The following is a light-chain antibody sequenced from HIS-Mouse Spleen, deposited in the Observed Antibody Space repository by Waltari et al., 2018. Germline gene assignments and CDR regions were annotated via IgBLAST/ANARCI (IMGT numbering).Light chain of an antibody. CDR3: CSYAGSSTWV. CDR1: SSDVGSYNL. Sequence: QSALTQPASASGSPGQSITISCTGTSSDVGSYNLVPWYHEHPCKAPKLLIYEGSKRPSGFSNRFSGSKSGNTASRPIAGRQAEDEADYYCCSYAGSSTWVFGGGTKLTVL. CDR2: EGS. J-gene: IGLJ3*02. V-gene: IGLV2-23*01.